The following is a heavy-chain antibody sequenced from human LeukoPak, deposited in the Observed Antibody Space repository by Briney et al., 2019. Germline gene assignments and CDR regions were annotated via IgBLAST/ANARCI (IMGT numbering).Heavy chain of an antibody. V-gene: IGHV1-18*01. CDR1: GYTFNIYG. Sequence: ASVKVSCKTSGYTFNIYGLSWVRRAPGQGLEWMGWISPYNGNTKYAQKFQGRVTMTTDTSTSTGYLELRSLTSEDTAVYYCARVVGLNEWEPQFWGQGTLVTVSS. CDR2: ISPYNGNT. D-gene: IGHD1-26*01. CDR3: ARVVGLNEWEPQF. J-gene: IGHJ4*02.